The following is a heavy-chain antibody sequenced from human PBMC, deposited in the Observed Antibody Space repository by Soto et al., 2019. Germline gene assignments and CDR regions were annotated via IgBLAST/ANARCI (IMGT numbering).Heavy chain of an antibody. CDR3: AREKGYSSSWYNY. V-gene: IGHV1-3*01. Sequence: QVQLVQSGAEVKKPGASVKVSCKASGYTFTSYAMHWVRQAPGQRREWMGWINAVNGNTKYSQKFQGRVTITRDTSASTAYMELSSLRSEDTAVYYCAREKGYSSSWYNYWGQGTLVTVSS. CDR1: GYTFTSYA. J-gene: IGHJ4*02. D-gene: IGHD6-13*01. CDR2: INAVNGNT.